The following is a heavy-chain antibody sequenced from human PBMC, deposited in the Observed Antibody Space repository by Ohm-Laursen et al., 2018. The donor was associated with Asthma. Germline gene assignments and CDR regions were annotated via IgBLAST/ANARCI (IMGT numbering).Heavy chain of an antibody. CDR2: IIPIFGTA. Sequence: GSSVKVSCKASGGTFSSYAISWVRQAPGQGLEWMGGIIPIFGTANYAQKFQGRVTITADESTSTAYMELSSLRSEDTAVYYCATPAAPDVYYYYGMDVWGQGTTVTVSS. J-gene: IGHJ6*02. CDR3: ATPAAPDVYYYYGMDV. V-gene: IGHV1-69*01. D-gene: IGHD6-13*01. CDR1: GGTFSSYA.